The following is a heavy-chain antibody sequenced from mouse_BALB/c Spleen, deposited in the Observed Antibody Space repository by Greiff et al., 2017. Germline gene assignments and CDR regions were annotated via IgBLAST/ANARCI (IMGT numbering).Heavy chain of an antibody. J-gene: IGHJ4*01. V-gene: IGHV2-6-2*01. Sequence: VQRVESGPDLVAPSQSLSITCTVSGFSLTSYGVHWVRQPPGKGLEWLVVIWSDGSTTYNSALKSRLSISKDNSKSQVFLKMNSLQTDDTAMYYCARHEKLEYDSYAMDYWGQGTSVTVSS. CDR3: ARHEKLEYDSYAMDY. CDR2: IWSDGST. CDR1: GFSLTSYG. D-gene: IGHD2-10*02.